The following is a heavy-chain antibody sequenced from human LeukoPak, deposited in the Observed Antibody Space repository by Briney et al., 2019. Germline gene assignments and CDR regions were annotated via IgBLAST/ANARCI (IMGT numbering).Heavy chain of an antibody. J-gene: IGHJ4*02. CDR3: ARESGYYYDSSGSKTFDY. CDR1: GYTFTNYY. CDR2: INPSGGST. Sequence: ASVKVSCKASGYTFTNYYIHWVRQAPGQGLEWMGIINPSGGSTSYAQKLQGRVTMTRDMSTSTVYMELSSLRSEDTAVYYCARESGYYYDSSGSKTFDYWGQGTLVTVSS. D-gene: IGHD3-22*01. V-gene: IGHV1-46*01.